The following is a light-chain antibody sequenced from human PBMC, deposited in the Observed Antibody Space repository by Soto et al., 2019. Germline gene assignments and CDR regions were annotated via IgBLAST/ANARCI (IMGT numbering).Light chain of an antibody. J-gene: IGKJ3*01. Sequence: VMTQSPATQSVSSREGATLFFRATESINQNLAWYQQKPGQAPRLLIYGASSRATGIPDRFSGSGSGTDFTLTISRLEPEDFAVYYCQQYGSSPFTFGPGTKVDIK. CDR2: GAS. CDR1: ESINQN. CDR3: QQYGSSPFT. V-gene: IGKV3-20*01.